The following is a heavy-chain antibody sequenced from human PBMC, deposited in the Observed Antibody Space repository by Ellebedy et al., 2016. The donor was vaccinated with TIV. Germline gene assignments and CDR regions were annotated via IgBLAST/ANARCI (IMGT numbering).Heavy chain of an antibody. J-gene: IGHJ5*02. CDR1: GGSFSGYY. V-gene: IGHV4-34*01. D-gene: IGHD6-6*01. Sequence: SETLSLTXAVYGGSFSGYYWSWIRQPPGKGLEWIGEINHSGSTNYNPSLKSRVTISVDTSKNQFSLKLSSVTAADTAVYYCASPSIAARNNWFNPWGQGTLVTVSS. CDR3: ASPSIAARNNWFNP. CDR2: INHSGST.